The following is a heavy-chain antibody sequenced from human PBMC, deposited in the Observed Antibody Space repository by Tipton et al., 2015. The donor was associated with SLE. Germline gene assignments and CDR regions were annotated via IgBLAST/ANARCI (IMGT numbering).Heavy chain of an antibody. J-gene: IGHJ4*02. D-gene: IGHD7-27*01. V-gene: IGHV4-59*08. Sequence: LRLSCTVSGGSISSYYWSWIRQPPGKGLEWIGYIYYSGSTYYNPSLKSRVTVSVETSKTHFSLKMGSVTAADTAMYYCARLSSGTGDFEHWGLGTLVVVSS. CDR2: IYYSGST. CDR3: ARLSSGTGDFEH. CDR1: GGSISSYY.